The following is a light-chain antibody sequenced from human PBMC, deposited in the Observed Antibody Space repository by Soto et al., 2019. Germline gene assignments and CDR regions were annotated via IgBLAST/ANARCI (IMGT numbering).Light chain of an antibody. Sequence: DIVMTQSPLSLPVTAGEPASITCRSSQSLLHSHGYHYLDWYLQKPGQSPQLLIYFVSNRASGVPDRLSGSGSGTDFTLQISRVEPEDVGVYYCMQALQTRTFCQGTKVDIK. CDR2: FVS. V-gene: IGKV2-28*01. CDR3: MQALQTRT. J-gene: IGKJ1*01. CDR1: QSLLHSHGYHY.